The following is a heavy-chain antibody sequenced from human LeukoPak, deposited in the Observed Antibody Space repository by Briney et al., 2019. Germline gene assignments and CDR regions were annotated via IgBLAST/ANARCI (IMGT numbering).Heavy chain of an antibody. D-gene: IGHD3-10*01. Sequence: GESLKISCKGSGYSLTSYWIGWARQMPGKGLKWMGIIYPGDSDARYSPSFQGQVTISADKSISTAYLQWSSLKASDTAMYYCARQTTAHMVRGVYYFDYWGQGTLVTVSS. CDR3: ARQTTAHMVRGVYYFDY. CDR1: GYSLTSYW. J-gene: IGHJ4*02. CDR2: IYPGDSDA. V-gene: IGHV5-51*01.